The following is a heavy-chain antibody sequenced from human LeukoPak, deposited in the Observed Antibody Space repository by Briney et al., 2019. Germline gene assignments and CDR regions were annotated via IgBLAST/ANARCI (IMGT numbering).Heavy chain of an antibody. Sequence: GASVKVSCKASGGTFSSYAISWVRQAPGQGLEWMGGIIPIFGTANYAQKFQGRVTITTDESTSTAYMELSSLRSEDTAVYYCARGQSISWGSAGFDYWGQGTLVTVSS. D-gene: IGHD3-16*01. J-gene: IGHJ4*02. V-gene: IGHV1-69*05. CDR2: IIPIFGTA. CDR3: ARGQSISWGSAGFDY. CDR1: GGTFSSYA.